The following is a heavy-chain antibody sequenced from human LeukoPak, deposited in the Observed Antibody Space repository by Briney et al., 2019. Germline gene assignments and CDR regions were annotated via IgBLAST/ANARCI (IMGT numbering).Heavy chain of an antibody. CDR1: GFTFSSYG. V-gene: IGHV3-30*02. D-gene: IGHD5-18*01. J-gene: IGHJ5*02. CDR2: IRYDGSNK. Sequence: PGGSLRLSCAASGFTFSSYGMHWVRQAPGKGLEWVAFIRYDGSNKYYADSVKGRFTISRDNSKNTLYLQMNSLRAEDTAVYYCASEVDTAMVYRSFDPWGQGTLVTVSS. CDR3: ASEVDTAMVYRSFDP.